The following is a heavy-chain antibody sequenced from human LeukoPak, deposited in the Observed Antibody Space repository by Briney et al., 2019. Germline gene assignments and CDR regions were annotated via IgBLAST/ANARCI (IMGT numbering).Heavy chain of an antibody. CDR3: ARNGDYYEKSGYYYLFDF. V-gene: IGHV4-59*01. D-gene: IGHD3-22*01. J-gene: IGHJ4*02. Sequence: SETLSLTCTVSGGSISSYYWSWIRQPPGKGLEWIGYIYYGGSTNYNPSLKSRVTISVDTSKNQFSLKLSSVTAADTAVYYCARNGDYYEKSGYYYLFDFWGQGTLVTVSS. CDR2: IYYGGST. CDR1: GGSISSYY.